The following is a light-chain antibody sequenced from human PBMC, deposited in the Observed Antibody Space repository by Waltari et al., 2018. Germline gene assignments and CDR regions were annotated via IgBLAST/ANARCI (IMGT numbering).Light chain of an antibody. CDR2: RNK. V-gene: IGLV1-47*01. CDR3: ASWDDSLSVGV. Sequence: QSVLTQPPSASGTPGQRVTISCSGSISNLGTNYVHWYQQFPGTAPKLPSQRNKQRPSGVPDRFSGSKSGTSASLAISGLRSEDEADYYCASWDDSLSVGVFGGGTKLTVL. CDR1: ISNLGTNY. J-gene: IGLJ3*02.